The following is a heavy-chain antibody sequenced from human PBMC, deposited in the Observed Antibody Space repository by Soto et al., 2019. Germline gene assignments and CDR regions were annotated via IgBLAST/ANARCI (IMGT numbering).Heavy chain of an antibody. V-gene: IGHV3-30*18. J-gene: IGHJ4*02. CDR1: GFTFSSYG. D-gene: IGHD5-12*01. CDR3: AKDHGRWLRSFGY. Sequence: QVQLVESGGGVVQPGRSLRLSCAASGFTFSSYGMHWVRQAPGKGLEWVAVISYDGSNKYYADSVKGRFTISRDNSKNTLYLQMNSLRAVDTAVYYCAKDHGRWLRSFGYWGQGTLVTVSS. CDR2: ISYDGSNK.